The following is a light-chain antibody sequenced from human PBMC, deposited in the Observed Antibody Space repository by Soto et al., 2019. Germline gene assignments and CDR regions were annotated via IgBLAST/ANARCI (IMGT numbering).Light chain of an antibody. CDR1: QGFGGF. J-gene: IGKJ1*01. CDR3: QQVKIYPWT. Sequence: DIQLTQSPSFLSALVGDRVPIPCRASQGFGGFLAWYQQKPGKAPKLLIFAATSLQGGVPSRFSGSGSGTEFTLTISRLQPEDFATYYCQQVKIYPWTFGQGTKVEIK. CDR2: AAT. V-gene: IGKV1-9*01.